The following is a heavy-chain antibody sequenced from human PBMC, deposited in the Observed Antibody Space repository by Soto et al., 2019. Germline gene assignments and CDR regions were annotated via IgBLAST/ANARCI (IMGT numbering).Heavy chain of an antibody. CDR3: AREVPGPPRDYYYYGMDV. J-gene: IGHJ6*02. D-gene: IGHD3-10*01. V-gene: IGHV4-31*03. CDR1: GGSISSGGYY. Sequence: SETLSLTCTVSGGSISSGGYYWSWIRQHPGKGLEWIGYIYYSGSTCYNPSLKSRVTISVDTSKNQFSLKLSSVTAADTAVYYCAREVPGPPRDYYYYGMDVWGQGTTVTSP. CDR2: IYYSGST.